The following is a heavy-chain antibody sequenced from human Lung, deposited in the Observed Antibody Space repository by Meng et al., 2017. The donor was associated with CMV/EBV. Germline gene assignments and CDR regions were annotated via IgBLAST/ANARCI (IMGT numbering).Heavy chain of an antibody. CDR2: ISGSGGST. D-gene: IGHD2-2*01. CDR3: AKDGVVIPEGGMDV. Sequence: GGSLRLXCAASGFAFNTFTMYWVRQAPGKGLEWVSAISGSGGSTYYADSVKGRFTISRDNSKNTLYLQMNSLRAEDTAVYYCAKDGVVIPEGGMDVWGQGTTVTVSS. J-gene: IGHJ6*02. CDR1: GFAFNTFT. V-gene: IGHV3-23*01.